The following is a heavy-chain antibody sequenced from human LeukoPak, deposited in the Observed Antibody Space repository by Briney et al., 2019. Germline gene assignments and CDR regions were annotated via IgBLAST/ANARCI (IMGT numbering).Heavy chain of an antibody. V-gene: IGHV1-3*01. CDR2: INPGNGAA. J-gene: IGHJ5*02. CDR1: GYSCTTYA. Sequence: GASVKASCKTSGYSCTTYARQWMRQAPGQGPECMGWINPGNGAAKSSQKFQARITITRDTSASTAYMELSSLRSEDTAVYYCARGFDPWGQGTLVAVSS. CDR3: ARGFDP.